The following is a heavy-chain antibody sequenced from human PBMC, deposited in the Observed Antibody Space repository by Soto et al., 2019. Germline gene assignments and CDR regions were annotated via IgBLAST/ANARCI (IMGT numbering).Heavy chain of an antibody. CDR1: GFTFSSYA. D-gene: IGHD6-13*01. CDR2: ISGGTSST. Sequence: EVQLLESGGGLVQPGGSLRLSCEASGFTFSSYAMSWVRQAPGKGLEWVSAISGGTSSTYYADSVKGRFTNSRDNSKNTLYLQMNSLRAEDTAVYYCAKERWAAAGTPTLDYWGQGTLVTVSS. J-gene: IGHJ4*02. CDR3: AKERWAAAGTPTLDY. V-gene: IGHV3-23*01.